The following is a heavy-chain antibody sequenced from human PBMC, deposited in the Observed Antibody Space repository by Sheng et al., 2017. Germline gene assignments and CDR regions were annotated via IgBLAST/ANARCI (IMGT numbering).Heavy chain of an antibody. J-gene: IGHJ4*02. D-gene: IGHD3-16*02. CDR3: ARGLHLGELSSPLDY. Sequence: EVQLVETGGGLIQPGGSLRLSCAASGFTVSSNYMSWVRQAPGKGLEWVSVIYSGGSTYYADSVKGRFTISRDNSKNTLYLQMNSLRAEDTAVYYCARGLHLGELSSPLDYWGQGTLVTV. V-gene: IGHV3-53*02. CDR2: IYSGGST. CDR1: GFTVSSNY.